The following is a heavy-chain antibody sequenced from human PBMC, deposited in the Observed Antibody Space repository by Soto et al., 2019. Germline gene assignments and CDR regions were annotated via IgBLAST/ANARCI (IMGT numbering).Heavy chain of an antibody. Sequence: GASVKVSCTASGGTFSSYTISWVRQAPGQGLEWMGRIIPILGIANYAQKFQGRVTITADKSTSTAYMELSSLRSEDTAVYYCARDQRGYSGYDSYYYYYMDVWGKGTTVTVSS. D-gene: IGHD5-12*01. CDR2: IIPILGIA. CDR3: ARDQRGYSGYDSYYYYYMDV. CDR1: GGTFSSYT. J-gene: IGHJ6*03. V-gene: IGHV1-69*04.